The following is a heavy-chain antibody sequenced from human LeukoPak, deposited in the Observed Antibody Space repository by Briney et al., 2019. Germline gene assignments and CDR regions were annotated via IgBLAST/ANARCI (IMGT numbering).Heavy chain of an antibody. V-gene: IGHV4-59*10. CDR1: GESFSGYY. D-gene: IGHD1-14*01. CDR3: ARVNRHDAFDI. J-gene: IGHJ3*02. CDR2: IYTSGST. Sequence: PSETLSLTCVVYGESFSGYYWSWIRQPAGKGLEWIGRIYTSGSTNYNPSLKSRVTMSVDTSKNQFSLKLSSVTAADTAVYYCARVNRHDAFDIWGQGTMVTVSS.